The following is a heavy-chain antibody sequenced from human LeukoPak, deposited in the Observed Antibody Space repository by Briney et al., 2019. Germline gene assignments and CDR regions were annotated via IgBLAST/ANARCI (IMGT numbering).Heavy chain of an antibody. D-gene: IGHD6-6*01. J-gene: IGHJ5*02. CDR1: VGSISSGGYY. V-gene: IGHV4-31*03. CDR2: IYYSGST. CDR3: ARYSSSLWFDP. Sequence: SQTLSLTCTFSVGSISSGGYYWSWIRQHPGKGLEWIGYIYYSGSTYYNPSLKSRVTISVDTSKNQFSLKLSSVTAADTAVYYCARYSSSLWFDPWGQGTLVTVSS.